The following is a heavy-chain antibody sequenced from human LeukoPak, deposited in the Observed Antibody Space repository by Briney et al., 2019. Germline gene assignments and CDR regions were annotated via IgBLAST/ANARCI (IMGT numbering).Heavy chain of an antibody. CDR2: ISGSGGST. D-gene: IGHD3-10*01. Sequence: GGSLRLSCAASGFTFSSYARSWVRQAPGKGLEWVSAISGSGGSTYYADSVKGRFTIFRDNSKNTLYLQMNSLRAEDTAVYYCAKDLAGSGSSFDYWGQGTLVTVSS. CDR1: GFTFSSYA. J-gene: IGHJ4*02. V-gene: IGHV3-23*01. CDR3: AKDLAGSGSSFDY.